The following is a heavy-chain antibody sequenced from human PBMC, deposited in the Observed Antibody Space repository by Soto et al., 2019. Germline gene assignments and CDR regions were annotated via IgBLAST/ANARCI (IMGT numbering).Heavy chain of an antibody. CDR2: ISATDGKT. CDR1: VFTFKAYA. Sequence: PRWSLRLSCLASVFTFKAYAMGWVRQAPGKGLEWVSSISATDGKTYYADSVRGRFMISRGNSRNSLFLQMNGLRPDDSALYYCVKDEGTSSTVFDYWGQGTPVTVS. CDR3: VKDEGTSSTVFDY. J-gene: IGHJ4*02. V-gene: IGHV3-23*01. D-gene: IGHD4-4*01.